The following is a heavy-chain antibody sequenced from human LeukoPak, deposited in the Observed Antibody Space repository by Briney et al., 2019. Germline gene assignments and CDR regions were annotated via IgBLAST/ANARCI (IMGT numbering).Heavy chain of an antibody. Sequence: GSLRLSCAASGFTFSRHWMSWIRQPPGKGLEWIGSIYYSGSTYYNPSLKSRVTISVDTSKNQFSLKLSSVTAADMAAYYCARELHGGDAFDIWGQGTMVTVSS. CDR3: ARELHGGDAFDI. CDR2: IYYSGST. V-gene: IGHV4-39*07. D-gene: IGHD5-24*01. CDR1: GFTFSRHW. J-gene: IGHJ3*02.